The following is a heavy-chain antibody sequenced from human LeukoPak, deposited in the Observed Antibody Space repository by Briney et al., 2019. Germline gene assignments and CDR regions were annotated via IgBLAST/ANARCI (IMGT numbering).Heavy chain of an antibody. V-gene: IGHV1-2*02. CDR2: INANSGGT. CDR3: ARGRLGAWFGELKA. D-gene: IGHD3-10*01. J-gene: IGHJ5*02. CDR1: GYIFTGYY. Sequence: ASVKVSCKASGYIFTGYYMHWVRQAPGQGLEWMGWINANSGGTRYAQKFQGRVTMTRDTSISTAYMELSSLRSDDTAVYYCARGRLGAWFGELKAWGQGTLVTVSS.